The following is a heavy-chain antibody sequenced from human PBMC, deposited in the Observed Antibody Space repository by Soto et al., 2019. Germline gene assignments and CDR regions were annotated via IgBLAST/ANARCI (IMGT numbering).Heavy chain of an antibody. Sequence: GGSLILSCAASGFTFSSYSMNWVRQAPGKGLEWVSSISSSSSYIYYADSVKGRFTISRDNAKNSLYLQMNSLRAEDTAVYYCARGGSSSYYYYGMDVWGQGTTVTVSS. CDR2: ISSSSSYI. D-gene: IGHD6-6*01. CDR3: ARGGSSSYYYYGMDV. J-gene: IGHJ6*02. V-gene: IGHV3-21*01. CDR1: GFTFSSYS.